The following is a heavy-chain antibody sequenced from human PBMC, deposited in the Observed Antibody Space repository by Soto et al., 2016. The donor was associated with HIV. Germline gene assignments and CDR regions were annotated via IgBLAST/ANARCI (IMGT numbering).Heavy chain of an antibody. CDR3: ARLLKAEARHYDFWSGFXGWFDP. V-gene: IGHV4-34*02. CDR2: ISQTGET. J-gene: IGHJ5*02. D-gene: IGHD3-3*01. CDR1: GVSFSDDQ. Sequence: QVRLEQWGAGLLKPSGTLSLTCAVYGVSFSDDQWCWIRQAPGKELEWIGEISQTGETKYNPSLKSRATISVDASRNQVSLKVKSVTVADTSVYYCARLLKAEARHYDFWSGFXGWFDPWGQG.